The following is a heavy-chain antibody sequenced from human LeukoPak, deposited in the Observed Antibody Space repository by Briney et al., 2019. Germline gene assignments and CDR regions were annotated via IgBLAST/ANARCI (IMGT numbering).Heavy chain of an antibody. CDR3: ARELQWLADYYGMDV. CDR2: ISSSSSYI. J-gene: IGHJ6*02. Sequence: PGGSLRLSCAASGFTFSSYSMNWVRQAPGKGLEWASSISSSSSYIYYADSVKGRFTISRDNAKNSLYLQMNSLRAEDTAVYYCARELQWLADYYGMDVWGQGTTVTVSS. D-gene: IGHD6-19*01. V-gene: IGHV3-21*01. CDR1: GFTFSSYS.